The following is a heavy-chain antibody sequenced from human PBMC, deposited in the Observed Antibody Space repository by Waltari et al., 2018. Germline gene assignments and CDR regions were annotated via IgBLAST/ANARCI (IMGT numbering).Heavy chain of an antibody. V-gene: IGHV4-59*01. CDR3: ARSPYTMFGVALPDY. Sequence: QVQLQESGPGLVKPSETLSLTCTVSGGSISSYYWSWIRQPPGKGLEWIGYIYYSGSTNNNPSLKSRVTISVDTSKNQFSLKRSSVTAADTAVYYCARSPYTMFGVALPDYWGQGTLVTVSS. CDR2: IYYSGST. CDR1: GGSISSYY. D-gene: IGHD3-3*01. J-gene: IGHJ4*02.